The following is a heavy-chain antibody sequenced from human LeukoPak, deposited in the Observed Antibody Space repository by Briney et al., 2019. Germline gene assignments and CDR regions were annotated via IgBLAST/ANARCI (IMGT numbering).Heavy chain of an antibody. V-gene: IGHV1-69*13. CDR3: ARGRYDFWRAYYYYYMDV. CDR1: GGTFSSYA. CDR2: IIPIFGTA. D-gene: IGHD3-3*01. Sequence: VASVKVSCKASGGTFSSYAISWVRQAPGQGLEWMGGIIPIFGTANYAQKFQGRVTITADESTSTAYMELSSLRSEDTAEYYCARGRYDFWRAYYYYYMDVWGKGTTVTVSS. J-gene: IGHJ6*03.